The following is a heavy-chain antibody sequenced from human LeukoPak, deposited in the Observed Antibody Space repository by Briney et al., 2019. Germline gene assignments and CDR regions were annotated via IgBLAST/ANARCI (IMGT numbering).Heavy chain of an antibody. CDR2: INHSGST. CDR1: GGSFSGYY. J-gene: IGHJ5*02. D-gene: IGHD4-17*01. V-gene: IGHV4-34*01. Sequence: SETLSLTCAVYGGSFSGYYWSWIRKPPGKGLEWIGEINHSGSTNYNPSLKSRVTISVDTSKNQFSLKLSSVTAADTAVYYCARRRCSYGDYNNWFDPWGQGTLVTVSS. CDR3: ARRRCSYGDYNNWFDP.